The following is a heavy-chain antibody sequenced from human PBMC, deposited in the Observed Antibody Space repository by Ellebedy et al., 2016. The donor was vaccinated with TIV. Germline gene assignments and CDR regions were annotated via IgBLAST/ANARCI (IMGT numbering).Heavy chain of an antibody. J-gene: IGHJ3*02. D-gene: IGHD2-21*01. Sequence: GSLRLSCAVYGASFSGYYWTWIRQPPGEGLEWIGEINHSGSTNYNPSLKSRVTTSVDTSKNQFSLKLSSVTAADTAVYYCARGLFDHRMAFDIWGQGTMVTVSS. CDR2: INHSGST. CDR3: ARGLFDHRMAFDI. CDR1: GASFSGYY. V-gene: IGHV4-34*01.